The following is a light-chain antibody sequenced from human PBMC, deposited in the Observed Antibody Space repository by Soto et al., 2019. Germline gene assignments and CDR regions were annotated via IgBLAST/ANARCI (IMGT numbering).Light chain of an antibody. Sequence: DIQMTQSASTLSGSLGDRVTITCRASQTISSWLAWYQHKPGKAPKLLIYKASSLESGVPSRFGGSASGTESTLTISSLKPDDFATYYCQQYNSDWTFGQGTKVDIK. V-gene: IGKV1-5*03. CDR3: QQYNSDWT. J-gene: IGKJ1*01. CDR2: KAS. CDR1: QTISSW.